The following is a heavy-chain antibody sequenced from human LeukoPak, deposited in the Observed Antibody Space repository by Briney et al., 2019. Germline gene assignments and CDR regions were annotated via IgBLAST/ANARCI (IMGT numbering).Heavy chain of an antibody. Sequence: GRSLRLSCAASGFTFSSYGMHWVRQAPGKGLEWVAVIWYDGSNKYYADSVKGRFTISGDNSKNTLYLQMNSLRAEDTAVYYCAKMADYYYDSSGPFDYWGQGTLVTVSS. CDR2: IWYDGSNK. V-gene: IGHV3-33*06. D-gene: IGHD3-22*01. CDR3: AKMADYYYDSSGPFDY. J-gene: IGHJ4*02. CDR1: GFTFSSYG.